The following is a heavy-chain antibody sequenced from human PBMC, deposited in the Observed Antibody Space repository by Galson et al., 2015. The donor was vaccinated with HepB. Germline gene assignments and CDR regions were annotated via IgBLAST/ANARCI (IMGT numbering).Heavy chain of an antibody. J-gene: IGHJ6*03. Sequence: SVKVSCKASGYTFTSYAISWVRQAPGQGLEWMGWISTYNGNTNYTQKLQDRVTMTTDSSTTTAYMELRSLRSDDTAVYYCARVGRNYVILTGYVPSRLSYSYMDVWGKGTTVTVSS. CDR3: ARVGRNYVILTGYVPSRLSYSYMDV. V-gene: IGHV1-18*01. D-gene: IGHD3-9*01. CDR2: ISTYNGNT. CDR1: GYTFTSYA.